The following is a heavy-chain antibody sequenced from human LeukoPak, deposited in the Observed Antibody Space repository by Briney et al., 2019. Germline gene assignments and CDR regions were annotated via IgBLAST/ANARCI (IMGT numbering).Heavy chain of an antibody. Sequence: ASVKVSCKASGYTFTSYGISWVRQAPGQGLEWMGWISAYNGNTNYAQKFQGRVTMTTDTSTSTAYMELRSLRSDDTAVYYCARDIVVVVAATPYNYFDPWGQGTLVTVSS. CDR2: ISAYNGNT. V-gene: IGHV1-18*01. D-gene: IGHD2-15*01. CDR1: GYTFTSYG. J-gene: IGHJ5*02. CDR3: ARDIVVVVAATPYNYFDP.